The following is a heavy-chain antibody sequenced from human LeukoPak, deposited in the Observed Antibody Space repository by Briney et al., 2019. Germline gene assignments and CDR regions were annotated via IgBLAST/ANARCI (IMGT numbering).Heavy chain of an antibody. CDR1: GGSISSYY. V-gene: IGHV4-59*01. CDR3: ARNGGYDLIDY. J-gene: IGHJ4*02. D-gene: IGHD5-12*01. Sequence: SETLSLTCTVYGGSISSYYWSWIRQPPGKGLEWIGYIYYSGSTNYNPSLKSRVTISVDTSKNQFSLKLSSVTAADTAVYYCARNGGYDLIDYWGQGTLITVSS. CDR2: IYYSGST.